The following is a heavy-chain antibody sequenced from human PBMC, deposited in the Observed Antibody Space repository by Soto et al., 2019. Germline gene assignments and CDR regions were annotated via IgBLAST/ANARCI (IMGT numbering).Heavy chain of an antibody. V-gene: IGHV4-39*01. CDR3: VSQRTTVPTQAYFDY. Sequence: SETLSLTCTVSGGSVTNRIYDWGWIRQSPGKGLEWIGSVYYRGRSYSKSSVKSRVTISVDTSKNRFSLSLNSVTASDTAVYFCVSQRTTVPTQAYFDYWGPGALVTVSS. J-gene: IGHJ4*02. CDR1: GGSVTNRIYD. D-gene: IGHD4-17*01. CDR2: VYYRGRS.